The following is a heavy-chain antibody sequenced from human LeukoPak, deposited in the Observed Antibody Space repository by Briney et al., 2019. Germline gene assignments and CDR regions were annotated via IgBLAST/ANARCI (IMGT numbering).Heavy chain of an antibody. J-gene: IGHJ4*02. CDR2: TYYRSKWYN. D-gene: IGHD1-1*01. CDR1: GDSVS. CDR3: ARGNWSDLDLEY. V-gene: IGHV6-1*01. Sequence: QTLSLTCAISGDSVSRNWIRQSPSGGLEWLGRTYYRSKWYNDYAVSVKSRITINPDTSKNQFSLQLKSVTPEDTAVYYCARGNWSDLDLEYWGQGTLVTVSS.